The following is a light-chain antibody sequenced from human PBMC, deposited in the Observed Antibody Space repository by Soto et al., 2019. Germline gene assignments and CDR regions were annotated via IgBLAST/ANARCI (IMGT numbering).Light chain of an antibody. CDR2: EVN. CDR1: SSDVGGYKY. J-gene: IGLJ2*01. Sequence: QSALTQPASASGSPGQSITISCTGTSSDVGGYKYVSWYQQHPGKAPKLMIYEVNKRPSGVSDRFSGSKSGNTASLTVSGLQAEDEADYYCSSYAARNTFVFGGGTKLTVL. V-gene: IGLV2-8*01. CDR3: SSYAARNTFV.